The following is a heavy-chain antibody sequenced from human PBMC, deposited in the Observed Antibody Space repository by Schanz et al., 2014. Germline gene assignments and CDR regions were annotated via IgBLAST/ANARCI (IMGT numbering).Heavy chain of an antibody. CDR3: AKDAPYPFDL. V-gene: IGHV3-23*04. J-gene: IGHJ2*01. CDR2: INTGVNT. CDR1: GFTFGDYA. Sequence: EVQLVESGGGLVQPGGSLRLSCAASGFTFGDYAMTWVRQAPGKGLEWVSAINTGVNTYYADSVRGRFTMSRDNSKNTLYLQMNSLRAEDTAIYYCAKDAPYPFDLWGRGTLXTVSS.